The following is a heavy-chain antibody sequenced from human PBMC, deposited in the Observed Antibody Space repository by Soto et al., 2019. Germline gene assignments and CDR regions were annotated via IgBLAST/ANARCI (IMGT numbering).Heavy chain of an antibody. CDR1: GGSISSYY. V-gene: IGHV4-59*01. D-gene: IGHD6-19*01. J-gene: IGHJ4*02. CDR3: ARGGWNCFDC. Sequence: SETLSLTCTVSGGSISSYYWSWIRQPPGKGLEWIGYFYYSGSTNSNPSLKSRVTISVDTSKNQFSRKLSSVTAADTAVYYCARGGWNCFDCSGEGTLVSVSS. CDR2: FYYSGST.